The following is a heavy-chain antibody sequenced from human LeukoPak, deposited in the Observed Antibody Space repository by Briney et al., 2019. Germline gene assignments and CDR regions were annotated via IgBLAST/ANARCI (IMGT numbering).Heavy chain of an antibody. CDR1: GFTFDDYA. D-gene: IGHD3-10*01. J-gene: IGHJ4*02. CDR2: IKQDGSEK. Sequence: GGSLRLSCAASGFTFDDYAMHWVRQAPGKGLEWVANIKQDGSEKYYVDSVKGRFTISRDNAKNSLYLQMNSLRAEDTAVYYCARDSRGAFDYWGQGTLVTVSS. CDR3: ARDSRGAFDY. V-gene: IGHV3-7*01.